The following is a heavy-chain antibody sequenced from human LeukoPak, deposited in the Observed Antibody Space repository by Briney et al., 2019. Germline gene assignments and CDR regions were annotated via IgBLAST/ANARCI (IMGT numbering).Heavy chain of an antibody. V-gene: IGHV4-34*01. J-gene: IGHJ4*02. CDR1: GGSFSGYY. Sequence: SETLSLTCAVYGGSFSGYYWSWIRQPPGKGLEWIGEINHSGSTNYNPSLKSRVTISVDTSKNQFSLKLSSVTAADTAVYYCARAVPAAHNDYWGQETLVTVSS. CDR2: INHSGST. CDR3: ARAVPAAHNDY. D-gene: IGHD2-2*01.